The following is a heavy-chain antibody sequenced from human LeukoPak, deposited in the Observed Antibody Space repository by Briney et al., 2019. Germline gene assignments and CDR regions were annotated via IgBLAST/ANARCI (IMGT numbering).Heavy chain of an antibody. J-gene: IGHJ4*02. CDR2: ISPNSGGT. D-gene: IGHD3-22*01. CDR3: AREDYYDSSGYPGGY. CDR1: GYTFTGYY. Sequence: ASVKVSCRASGYTFTGYYMHWVRQAPGQGLEWMGWISPNSGGTNYAQKFQGRVTMTRDTSISTAYMELSRLRSDDTAVYYCAREDYYDSSGYPGGYWGQGTLVTVSS. V-gene: IGHV1-2*02.